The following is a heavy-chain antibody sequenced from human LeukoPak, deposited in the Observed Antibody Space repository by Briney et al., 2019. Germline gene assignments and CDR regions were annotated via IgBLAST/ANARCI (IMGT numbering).Heavy chain of an antibody. CDR2: INHSGRT. Sequence: PSETLSLTCAVYGGSFSGCYWSWIRQPPGKGLEWIGEINHSGRTNYNPSLKSRVTISADSSKNQFSLKLSSVTAADTAVYYCASFRGGYSGYGHYYYMDVWGKGTTVTVSS. D-gene: IGHD5-12*01. V-gene: IGHV4-34*01. J-gene: IGHJ6*03. CDR3: ASFRGGYSGYGHYYYMDV. CDR1: GGSFSGCY.